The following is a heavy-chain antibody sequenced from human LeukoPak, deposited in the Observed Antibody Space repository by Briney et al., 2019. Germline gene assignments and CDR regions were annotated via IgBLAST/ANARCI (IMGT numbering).Heavy chain of an antibody. D-gene: IGHD2/OR15-2a*01. CDR1: GYTFTSYY. Sequence: ASVKVSCKASGYTFTSYYMHWVRQAPGQGLEWMGWINPNSGGTNYAQKFQGWVTMTRDTSISTAYMELSRLRSDDTAVYYCARRLGISRSRAKYYFDYWGQGTLVTVSS. J-gene: IGHJ4*02. V-gene: IGHV1-2*04. CDR3: ARRLGISRSRAKYYFDY. CDR2: INPNSGGT.